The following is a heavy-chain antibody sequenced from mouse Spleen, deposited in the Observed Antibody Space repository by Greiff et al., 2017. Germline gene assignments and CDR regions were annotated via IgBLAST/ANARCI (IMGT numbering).Heavy chain of an antibody. J-gene: IGHJ1*01. CDR3: ARHYYGSSYWYFDV. Sequence: DVQLVESGGGLVKLGGSLKLSCAASGFTFSSYAMSWVRQTPEKRLEWVATISSGGGNTYYPDSVKGRFTISRDNAKNTLYLQMSSLKSEDTAMYYCARHYYGSSYWYFDVWGAGTTVTVSS. D-gene: IGHD1-1*01. V-gene: IGHV5-9-3*01. CDR1: GFTFSSYA. CDR2: ISSGGGNT.